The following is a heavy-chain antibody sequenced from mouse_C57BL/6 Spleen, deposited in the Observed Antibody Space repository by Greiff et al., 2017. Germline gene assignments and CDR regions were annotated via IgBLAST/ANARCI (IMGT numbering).Heavy chain of an antibody. CDR3: AFGENWEAWFAY. Sequence: EVKLQESGPGLVKPSQSLSLTCSVTGYSITSGYYWNWIRQFPGNKLEWMGYISYDGSNNYNPSLKNRISITRDTSKNQFFLKLNSVTTEETATYYGAFGENWEAWFAYWGQGTLVTVSA. V-gene: IGHV3-6*01. CDR1: GYSITSGYY. J-gene: IGHJ3*01. D-gene: IGHD4-1*01. CDR2: ISYDGSN.